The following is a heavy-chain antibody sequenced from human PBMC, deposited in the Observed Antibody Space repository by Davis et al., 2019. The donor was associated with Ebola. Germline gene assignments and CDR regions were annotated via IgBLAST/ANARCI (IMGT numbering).Heavy chain of an antibody. CDR1: GFTLSSNG. D-gene: IGHD2-21*01. Sequence: GESLKISCAASGFTLSSNGMLWVRQAPGKGLEWVAYFSKFGSSKYYADSVKGRFTISRDNSMNTLDLQMNSLTAEDTAVYYCARELVAGRHHFDNWGQGTLVTVSS. V-gene: IGHV3-30-3*01. J-gene: IGHJ4*02. CDR3: ARELVAGRHHFDN. CDR2: FSKFGSSK.